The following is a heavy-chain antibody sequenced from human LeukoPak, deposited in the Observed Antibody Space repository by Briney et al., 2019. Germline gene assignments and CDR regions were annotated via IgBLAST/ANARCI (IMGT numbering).Heavy chain of an antibody. CDR2: IYYSGST. V-gene: IGHV4-30-4*01. CDR1: GGSISSGDYH. Sequence: SETPSLTCTVSGGSISSGDYHWSWIRQPPGKGLEWIGHIYYSGSTYYNPSLKSRVTISVDTSKNQFSLKLSSVTAADTAVYYCAREGGITMVDWFDPWGQGTLVTVSS. D-gene: IGHD3-10*01. CDR3: AREGGITMVDWFDP. J-gene: IGHJ5*02.